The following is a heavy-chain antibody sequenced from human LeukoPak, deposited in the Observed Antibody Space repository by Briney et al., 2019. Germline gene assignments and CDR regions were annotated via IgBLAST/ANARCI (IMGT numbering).Heavy chain of an antibody. D-gene: IGHD3-10*01. J-gene: IGHJ4*02. Sequence: GGSLRLSCAASGFTFDDYAMHWVRQAPGMGLEWVSGISWNSGSIGYADSVKGRFTISRDNAKNSLYLQMNSLRAEDTALYYCAESYYYGSGSYYDFDYWGQGTLVTVSS. CDR2: ISWNSGSI. V-gene: IGHV3-9*01. CDR1: GFTFDDYA. CDR3: AESYYYGSGSYYDFDY.